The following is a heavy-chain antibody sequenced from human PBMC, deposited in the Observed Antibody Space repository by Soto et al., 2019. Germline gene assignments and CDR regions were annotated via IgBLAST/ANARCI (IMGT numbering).Heavy chain of an antibody. CDR3: AKEGGHGDFAY. CDR1: GFTFSSYA. V-gene: IGHV3-23*01. J-gene: IGHJ4*02. CDR2: ISGSGGST. Sequence: EVQLLESGGGLVQPGGSLRLSCAASGFTFSSYAMSWVRQAPGKGLEWVSAISGSGGSTYYSASVKGRFTISRDNSKNTLYLQMNSLRAEDTAVYYWAKEGGHGDFAYWGQGTLVTVSS. D-gene: IGHD4-17*01.